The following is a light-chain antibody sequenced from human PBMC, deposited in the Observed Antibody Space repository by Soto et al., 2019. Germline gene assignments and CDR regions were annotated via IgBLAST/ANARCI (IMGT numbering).Light chain of an antibody. CDR3: QQYNYRPPIT. J-gene: IGKJ5*01. Sequence: EIVMRQSPVTVSASQGESATLSCRASQSVDNNVAWYQQKPGQAPRLLIVGSFARATGIPARFSGSGSGSEFTLTISGLQSEDFAVYYCQQYNYRPPITFGQGTRLEI. CDR2: GSF. CDR1: QSVDNN. V-gene: IGKV3-15*01.